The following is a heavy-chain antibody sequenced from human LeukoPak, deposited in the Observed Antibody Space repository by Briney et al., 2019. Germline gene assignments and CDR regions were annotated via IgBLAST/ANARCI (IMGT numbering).Heavy chain of an antibody. D-gene: IGHD2-21*01. CDR1: GFTFSSYA. J-gene: IGHJ4*02. CDR3: AKAPVTTCRGAYCYPFDY. Sequence: PTGGSLRLSCAASGFTFSSYAMSWVRQAPGKGLEWVSAISDSGNTYHADSVKGRFTISRDSSKNTLFLQMNRLRPEDAAVYYCAKAPVTTCRGAYCYPFDYWGQGTLVTVSS. V-gene: IGHV3-23*01. CDR2: ISDSGNT.